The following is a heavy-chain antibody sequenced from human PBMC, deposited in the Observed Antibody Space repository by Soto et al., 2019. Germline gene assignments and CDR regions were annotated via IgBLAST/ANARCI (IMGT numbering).Heavy chain of an antibody. Sequence: ASVKVSCKASGYAFTSYGINWVRRAPGQGLEWVGWMSTYNENIVYAQKFQGRVAMTMDTATSTAYLDLGPLRSDDTAVYYCAKDAREAAPSDVWGQGTMVTVS. J-gene: IGHJ3*01. CDR2: MSTYNENI. CDR1: GYAFTSYG. D-gene: IGHD2-15*01. CDR3: AKDAREAAPSDV. V-gene: IGHV1-18*01.